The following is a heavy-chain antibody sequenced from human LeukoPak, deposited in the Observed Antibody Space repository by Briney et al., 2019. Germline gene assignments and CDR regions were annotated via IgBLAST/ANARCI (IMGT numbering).Heavy chain of an antibody. CDR3: ARRGSSSSVDF. V-gene: IGHV4-59*08. D-gene: IGHD1-26*01. CDR2: ICYSGSI. CDR1: GGSISSYC. J-gene: IGHJ4*02. Sequence: SETLSLTCTVSGGSISSYCWTWIRQPPGKGLEWIGYICYSGSINYNSSLKSRVTISVDTSKNQFSLKLSSVTAADTAVYYCARRGSSSSVDFWGQGTLVTVSS.